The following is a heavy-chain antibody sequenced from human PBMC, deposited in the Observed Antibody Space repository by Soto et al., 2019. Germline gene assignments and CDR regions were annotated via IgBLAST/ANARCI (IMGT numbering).Heavy chain of an antibody. CDR1: GGSITNGGYC. V-gene: IGHV4-31*03. CDR2: IYYSGTT. J-gene: IGHJ4*02. Sequence: SETLSLTCTVSGGSITNGGYCWSWIRQHPGKGLEWIGYIYYSGTTYYNPSLKSRLTISLDTSRNQFSLEVNSVSAADTAVYYCARADSRGYTFEHWGQGTLVTVSS. D-gene: IGHD3-22*01. CDR3: ARADSRGYTFEH.